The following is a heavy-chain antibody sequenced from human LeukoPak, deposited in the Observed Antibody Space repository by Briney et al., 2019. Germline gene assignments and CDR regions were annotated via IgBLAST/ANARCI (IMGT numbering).Heavy chain of an antibody. CDR1: GFFFSKYH. CDR3: ARDFRMGSSGQNYLDY. D-gene: IGHD3-22*01. J-gene: IGHJ4*02. V-gene: IGHV3-48*01. CDR2: ITSGSSAV. Sequence: PGGSLRLSCAASGFFFSKYHMNWVRQAPGKGLEWISYITSGSSAVHYADSVEGRFTVSRDNARNSLYLQMDSLRVEDTAVYYCARDFRMGSSGQNYLDYWGQGTLVTVSS.